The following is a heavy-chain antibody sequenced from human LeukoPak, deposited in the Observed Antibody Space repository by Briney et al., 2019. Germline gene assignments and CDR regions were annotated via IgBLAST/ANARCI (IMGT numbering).Heavy chain of an antibody. J-gene: IGHJ4*02. Sequence: SETLSLTCTVSGGSISSSSYYWGWIRQPPGKGLEWIGSIYYSGSTYYNPSLKSRVTISVDTSKNQFSLKLSSVTAADTAVYYCARLYGDSKPTDYWGQGTLVTVSS. CDR1: GGSISSSSYY. CDR3: ARLYGDSKPTDY. D-gene: IGHD4-17*01. V-gene: IGHV4-39*07. CDR2: IYYSGST.